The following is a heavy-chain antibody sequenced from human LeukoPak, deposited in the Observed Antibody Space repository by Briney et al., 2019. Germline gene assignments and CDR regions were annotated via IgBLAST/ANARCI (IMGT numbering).Heavy chain of an antibody. J-gene: IGHJ4*02. CDR2: ISYDGSNK. V-gene: IGHV3-30*04. CDR3: AREPDYGDYALDY. CDR1: GFTFSSYA. Sequence: PGGSLRLSCAASGFTFSSYAMHWVRQAPGKGLEWVAVISYDGSNKYYADSVKGRFTISRDNAKNSLYLQMNSLRAEDTAVYYCAREPDYGDYALDYWGQGTLVTVSS. D-gene: IGHD4-17*01.